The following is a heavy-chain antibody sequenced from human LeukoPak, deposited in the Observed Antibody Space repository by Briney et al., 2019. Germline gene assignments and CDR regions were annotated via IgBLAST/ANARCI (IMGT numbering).Heavy chain of an antibody. D-gene: IGHD4-17*01. J-gene: IGHJ4*02. CDR1: GFTFSSYA. Sequence: GGSLRLSCAASGFTFSSYAMSWVRQAPGKGLEWVANIKQDGSERYYVDSVKGRFTISRDNAKNSLYLQMNSLRAEDTAVYYCARDEGADYGDSLFDYWGQGTLVTVSS. CDR2: IKQDGSER. CDR3: ARDEGADYGDSLFDY. V-gene: IGHV3-7*01.